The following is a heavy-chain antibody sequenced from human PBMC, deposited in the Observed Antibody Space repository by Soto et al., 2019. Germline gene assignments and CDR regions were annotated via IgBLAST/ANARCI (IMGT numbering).Heavy chain of an antibody. Sequence: QVQLVQSGAEVKKPGAALKVSCKASGYTFTSHDINWVRQATGQGLEWMGWMNPNSGNTGYAQKFQGRVTMTRNTSISTAYMELSSLRSEDTAVYYCARWDYGVYARFDFWGQGTLVTVSS. J-gene: IGHJ4*02. V-gene: IGHV1-8*01. CDR3: ARWDYGVYARFDF. D-gene: IGHD4-17*01. CDR2: MNPNSGNT. CDR1: GYTFTSHD.